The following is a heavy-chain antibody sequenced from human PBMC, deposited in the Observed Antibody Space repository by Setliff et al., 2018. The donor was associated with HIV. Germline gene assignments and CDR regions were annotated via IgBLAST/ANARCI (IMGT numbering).Heavy chain of an antibody. V-gene: IGHV2-70*04. Sequence: SGPTLVNPKQTLTLTCTFSGFSLNTPGMRVSWIRQPPGKALEWLARIDWDDKKFYSTSLKTRLTISKDTSKNQVVLTMTNMDPVDTATYYCARMRYFDWIMIDYWGQGTLVTVSS. CDR2: IDWDDKK. J-gene: IGHJ4*02. CDR3: ARMRYFDWIMIDY. CDR1: GFSLNTPGMR. D-gene: IGHD3-9*01.